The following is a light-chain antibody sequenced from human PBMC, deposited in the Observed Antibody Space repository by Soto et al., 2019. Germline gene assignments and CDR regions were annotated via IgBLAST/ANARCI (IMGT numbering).Light chain of an antibody. V-gene: IGKV3D-15*01. CDR2: GAS. Sequence: EVLMTQSPPTLAVSPGERATLXXRASQSVGRKLAWYQQTRGQAPRXLRYGASTRATGSPATFTGSGAGTEFTLTISSLQSEVFALYTCQQYNNWTLTCGGGTNVDI. CDR1: QSVGRK. J-gene: IGKJ4*01. CDR3: QQYNNWTLT.